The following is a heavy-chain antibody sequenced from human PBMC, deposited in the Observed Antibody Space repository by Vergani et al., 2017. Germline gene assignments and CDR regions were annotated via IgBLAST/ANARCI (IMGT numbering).Heavy chain of an antibody. J-gene: IGHJ5*02. CDR3: VLAYCGGDCPTAASWFDP. D-gene: IGHD2-21*02. Sequence: QVQLVQSGAEVKKPGASVKVSCKASGYTFTGYYMHWVRQAPGQGLEWMGWINPNSGGTNYAQKFQGRVTMTRDTSISTAYIELSRRRSDDTAVYYCVLAYCGGDCPTAASWFDPWGQGTLVTVSS. CDR2: INPNSGGT. CDR1: GYTFTGYY. V-gene: IGHV1-2*02.